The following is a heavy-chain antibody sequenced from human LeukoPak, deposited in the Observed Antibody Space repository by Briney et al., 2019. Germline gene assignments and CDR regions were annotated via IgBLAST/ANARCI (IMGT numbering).Heavy chain of an antibody. J-gene: IGHJ4*02. D-gene: IGHD3-10*01. CDR2: ILYDGSNK. CDR1: GFTFNTYG. Sequence: GRSLRLSCAASGFTFNTYGMHWVRQAPGKGLEWVAVILYDGSNKYYADSVRGRFTISRDNSKNTLYLQMNGLRAEDTAVYYCARPMEGYSGSGSWYFDYWGQGTLVTVSS. V-gene: IGHV3-30*03. CDR3: ARPMEGYSGSGSWYFDY.